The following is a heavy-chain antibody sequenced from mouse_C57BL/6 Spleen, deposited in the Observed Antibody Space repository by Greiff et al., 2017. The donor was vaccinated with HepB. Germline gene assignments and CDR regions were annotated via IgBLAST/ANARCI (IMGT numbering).Heavy chain of an antibody. CDR3: ARGGITTVVAYYAMDY. D-gene: IGHD1-1*01. Sequence: VQLQQSGPGLVKPSQSLSLTCSVTGYSITSGYYWNWIRQFPGNKLEWMGYISYDGSNNYNPSLKNRISITRDTSKNQFFLKLNSVTTEDTATYYCARGGITTVVAYYAMDYWGQGTSVTVSS. J-gene: IGHJ4*01. V-gene: IGHV3-6*01. CDR2: ISYDGSN. CDR1: GYSITSGYY.